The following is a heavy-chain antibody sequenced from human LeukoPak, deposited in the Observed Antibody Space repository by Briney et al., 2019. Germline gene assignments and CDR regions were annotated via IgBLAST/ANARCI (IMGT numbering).Heavy chain of an antibody. V-gene: IGHV4-59*01. D-gene: IGHD3-9*01. Sequence: SETLSLTCTVSGGSISSYYWSWIRQPPGKGLEWIGYIFYSGSTHYNPSLKSRVTISVDTSKNQFSLKLSSVTAADTAVYYCAREKTYYDIFSGYYTDAFDIWGQGTMVTVSS. CDR3: AREKTYYDIFSGYYTDAFDI. CDR1: GGSISSYY. CDR2: IFYSGST. J-gene: IGHJ3*02.